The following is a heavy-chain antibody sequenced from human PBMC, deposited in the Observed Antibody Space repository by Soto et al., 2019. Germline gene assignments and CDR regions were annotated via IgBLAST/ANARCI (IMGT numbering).Heavy chain of an antibody. V-gene: IGHV3-48*02. D-gene: IGHD1-26*01. CDR2: ISSSSSII. Sequence: GGSLRLSCAASGFTFSSYSMNWVRQAPGKGLEWVSYISSSSSIIYYADSVKGRFTISRDNAKNLLYLQMNSLRDEDTAVYYCVRDGGSYRLDYWGQGTLVTVSS. CDR3: VRDGGSYRLDY. CDR1: GFTFSSYS. J-gene: IGHJ4*02.